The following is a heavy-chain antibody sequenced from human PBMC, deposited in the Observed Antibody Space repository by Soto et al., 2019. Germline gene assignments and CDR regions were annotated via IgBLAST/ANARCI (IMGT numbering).Heavy chain of an antibody. J-gene: IGHJ3*02. CDR1: GGSFSGYY. V-gene: IGHV4-34*01. CDR2: INHSGST. D-gene: IGHD3-16*02. CDR3: ARGPVGGGIVLDNECAYEI. Sequence: SEALCLTCAVYGGSFSGYYWIWSRQPPGTGLEWIGEINHSGSTNYNPSLKSRVTISVDTSKNQFSLKLSSVTAADTAVYYCARGPVGGGIVLDNECAYEIWGQGTMGIVSS.